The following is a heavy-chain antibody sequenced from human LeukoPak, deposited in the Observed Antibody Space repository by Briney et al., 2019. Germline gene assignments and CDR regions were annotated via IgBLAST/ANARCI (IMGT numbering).Heavy chain of an antibody. CDR3: ARAIESAGPNYFDY. J-gene: IGHJ4*02. V-gene: IGHV3-23*01. CDR1: GFTFGSYA. Sequence: GGSLRLSCVASGFTFGSYAINWVRQAPGKGLEWVSSISGGSDYIDYADSVKGHFTISRDNSRNTLYPQMNRLRAEDTAIYYCARAIESAGPNYFDYWGQGTLVTVSS. D-gene: IGHD3-22*01. CDR2: ISGGSDYI.